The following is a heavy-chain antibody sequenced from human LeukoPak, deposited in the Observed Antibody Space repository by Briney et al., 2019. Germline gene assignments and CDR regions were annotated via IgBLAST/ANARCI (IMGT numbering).Heavy chain of an antibody. J-gene: IGHJ4*02. CDR2: IYYSGST. Sequence: SETLSLTCTVSGGSISSGGYYWSWIRQHPGKGLEWIGYIYYSGSTYYNPSLKSRVTISVDTSKNQFSLKLSSVTAAGTAVYYCARSLGKKYSSSWYYFDYWGQGTLVTVSS. V-gene: IGHV4-31*03. CDR1: GGSISSGGYY. CDR3: ARSLGKKYSSSWYYFDY. D-gene: IGHD6-13*01.